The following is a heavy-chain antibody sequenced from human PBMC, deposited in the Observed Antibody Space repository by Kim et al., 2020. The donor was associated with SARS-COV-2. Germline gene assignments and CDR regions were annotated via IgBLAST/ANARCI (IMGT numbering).Heavy chain of an antibody. D-gene: IGHD6-13*01. CDR1: GYTFTSYY. J-gene: IGHJ6*02. V-gene: IGHV1-46*01. Sequence: ASVKVSCKASGYTFTSYYMHWVRQAPGQGLEWMGIINPSGGSTSYAQKFQGRVTMTRDTSTSTVYMELSSLRSEDTAVYYCARDASPAPRVAAAGTGVYYYGMDVWGQGTTVTVSS. CDR3: ARDASPAPRVAAAGTGVYYYGMDV. CDR2: INPSGGST.